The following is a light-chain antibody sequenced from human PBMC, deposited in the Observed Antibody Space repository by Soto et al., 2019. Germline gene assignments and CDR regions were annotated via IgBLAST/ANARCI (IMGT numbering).Light chain of an antibody. Sequence: DIQMTQSPSSLSASVGDTVTITCRASQGISNYLAWYQQKPGQVPNLLIYAASTLQSGVPSRFSGSGSGTVFTLTISSLRPEDVATYYCQKYNNAPRTFDQGTKVEI. V-gene: IGKV1-27*01. CDR1: QGISNY. CDR2: AAS. CDR3: QKYNNAPRT. J-gene: IGKJ1*01.